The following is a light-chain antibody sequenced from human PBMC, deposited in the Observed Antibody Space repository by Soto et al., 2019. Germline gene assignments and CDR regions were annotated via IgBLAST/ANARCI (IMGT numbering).Light chain of an antibody. CDR1: QNVYGN. V-gene: IGKV3-15*01. CDR3: QQYNIWPWT. J-gene: IGKJ1*01. Sequence: VITQSPATLSVSSGETATLFCRASQNVYGNLAWYQQKPGQAPRLVIYGVSSRANGIPDRFIGSGSVTDFTLTISSLQSEDFAVYYCQQYNIWPWTFGQGTKV. CDR2: GVS.